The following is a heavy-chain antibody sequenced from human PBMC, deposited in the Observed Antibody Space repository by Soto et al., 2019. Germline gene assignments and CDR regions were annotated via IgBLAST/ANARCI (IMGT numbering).Heavy chain of an antibody. J-gene: IGHJ3*01. D-gene: IGHD3-16*01. CDR3: ADAFGGTSGSNEAFDV. V-gene: IGHV2-5*02. Sequence: HITLKESGPTLVKPTQTLTLTCIFSGFSFSADGVGVGWIRQPPGKTLEWLALIYWDDDTRYRPSLKSRLTITKDSSKNEVVLRMTTMDPLDTATYCCADAFGGTSGSNEAFDVWGQGTVVTVSS. CDR2: IYWDDDT. CDR1: GFSFSADGVG.